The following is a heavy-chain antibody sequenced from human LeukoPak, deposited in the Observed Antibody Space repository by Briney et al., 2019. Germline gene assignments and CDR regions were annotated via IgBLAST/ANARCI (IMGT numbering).Heavy chain of an antibody. V-gene: IGHV1-18*01. J-gene: IGHJ3*02. Sequence: ASVKVSCKASGGTLSSYTITWVRQAPGQGLEWMGWISAYNGNTNYAQKLQGRVTMTTDTSTSTAYMELRSLRSDDTAVYYCARDLGITMIVDDAFDIWGQGTMVTVSS. CDR2: ISAYNGNT. D-gene: IGHD3-22*01. CDR1: GGTLSSYT. CDR3: ARDLGITMIVDDAFDI.